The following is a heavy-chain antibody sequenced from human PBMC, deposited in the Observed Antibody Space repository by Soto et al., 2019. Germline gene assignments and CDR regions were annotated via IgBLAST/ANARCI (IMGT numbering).Heavy chain of an antibody. J-gene: IGHJ6*02. D-gene: IGHD4-17*01. CDR1: GGTFSSYA. Sequence: SVKVSCKASGGTFSSYAISWVRQAPGQGLEWMGGIIPIFGTANYAQKFQGRVTITADESTSTAYMELSSLRSEDTAVYYCASLTTVVDYYYYGMDVWGQGTTVTV. CDR2: IIPIFGTA. V-gene: IGHV1-69*13. CDR3: ASLTTVVDYYYYGMDV.